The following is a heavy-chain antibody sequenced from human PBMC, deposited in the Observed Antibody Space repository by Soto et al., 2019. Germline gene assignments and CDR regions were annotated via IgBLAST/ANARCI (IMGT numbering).Heavy chain of an antibody. J-gene: IGHJ4*02. Sequence: ASVKVSCKASGYTFTGYYMHWVRQAPGQELEWMGWINPNSGGTNYAQKFQGRVTMTRDTSISTAYMELSRLRSDDTAVYYCARGITIFGVVISPDPRFDYWGQGTLVTVSS. CDR2: INPNSGGT. D-gene: IGHD3-3*01. CDR3: ARGITIFGVVISPDPRFDY. V-gene: IGHV1-2*02. CDR1: GYTFTGYY.